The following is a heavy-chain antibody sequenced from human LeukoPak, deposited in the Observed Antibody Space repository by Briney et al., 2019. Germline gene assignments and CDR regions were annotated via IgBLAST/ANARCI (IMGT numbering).Heavy chain of an antibody. CDR3: ARAVGSYYVY. D-gene: IGHD1-26*01. CDR1: GFTFSSYA. Sequence: PGGSLRLSCAASGFTFSSYAMHWVRQAPGKGLEYVSAISSNGGSTYYANSVKGRFTISRDNSKNTLYLQMGSLRAEDMAVYYCARAVGSYYVYWGQGTLVTVSS. CDR2: ISSNGGST. J-gene: IGHJ4*02. V-gene: IGHV3-64*01.